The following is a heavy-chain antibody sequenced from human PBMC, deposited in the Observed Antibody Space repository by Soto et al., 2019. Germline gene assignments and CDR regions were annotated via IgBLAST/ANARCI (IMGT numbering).Heavy chain of an antibody. J-gene: IGHJ4*02. CDR1: GYTFTGYG. Sequence: ASVKVSCTASGYTFTGYGISWVRQAPGQGLEWMGWISAYNGNTNYAQKLQGRVTMTTDTSTSTAYMELRSLRSDDTAVYYCARNYYDSSGYYPRLDYWGQGTLVTVSS. CDR2: ISAYNGNT. CDR3: ARNYYDSSGYYPRLDY. V-gene: IGHV1-18*01. D-gene: IGHD3-22*01.